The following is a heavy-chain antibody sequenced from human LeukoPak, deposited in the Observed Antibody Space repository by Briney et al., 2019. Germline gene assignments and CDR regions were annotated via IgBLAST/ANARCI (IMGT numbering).Heavy chain of an antibody. V-gene: IGHV3-30*18. J-gene: IGHJ4*02. Sequence: GGSLRLSCAASGFTSSSYGMHWVRQAPGKGLEWVAVISYDGSNKYYADSVKGRFTISRDNSKNTLYLQMNSLRAEDTAVYYCAKEEIQLGSPITDYWGQGTLVTVSS. D-gene: IGHD2-15*01. CDR1: GFTSSSYG. CDR2: ISYDGSNK. CDR3: AKEEIQLGSPITDY.